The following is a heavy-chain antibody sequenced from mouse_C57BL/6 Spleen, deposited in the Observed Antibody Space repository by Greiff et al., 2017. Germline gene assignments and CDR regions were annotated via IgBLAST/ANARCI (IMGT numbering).Heavy chain of an antibody. V-gene: IGHV3-6*01. D-gene: IGHD2-4*01. CDR1: GYSITSGYY. CDR2: ISYDGSN. CDR3: ASNYDYDEFAY. Sequence: EVKLMESGPGLVKPSQSLSLTCSVTGYSITSGYYWNWIRQFPGNKLEWMGYISYDGSNNYNPSIKNRISIARDTSKNQFFLKLNSVTTEDTATYDCASNYDYDEFAYWGQGTLVTVSA. J-gene: IGHJ3*01.